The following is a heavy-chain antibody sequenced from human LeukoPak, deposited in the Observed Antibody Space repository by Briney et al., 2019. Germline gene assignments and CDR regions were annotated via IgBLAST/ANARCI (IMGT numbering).Heavy chain of an antibody. V-gene: IGHV4-4*07. J-gene: IGHJ4*02. CDR3: ARDGYTASYYSLDY. D-gene: IGHD1-26*01. CDR2: IYSSGTT. CDR1: GGSIRSYY. Sequence: SEALSLTCTVSGGSIRSYYWSWIRQPAGKGLESIGRIYSSGTTNYNPSLKSRVTMSVDMSTNQFSLRLSSVTAADTAIYYCARDGYTASYYSLDYWGQGILVTVSS.